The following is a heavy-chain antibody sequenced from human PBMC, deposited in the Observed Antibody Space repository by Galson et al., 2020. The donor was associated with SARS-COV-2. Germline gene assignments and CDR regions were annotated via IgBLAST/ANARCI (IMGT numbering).Heavy chain of an antibody. Sequence: SETLSLTCTVVGASISSGSYYWRWIRQPAGKGLEWTGRIYKSGNTNHNLSLWSQVTISVDTSKNQFSLKLTSVTAADTAVYYGARGNSPCVTIFGVLTGACGMDVWGQGTTVTVSS. CDR1: GASISSGSYY. CDR3: ARGNSPCVTIFGVLTGACGMDV. J-gene: IGHJ6*02. V-gene: IGHV4-61*02. CDR2: IYKSGNT. D-gene: IGHD3-3*01.